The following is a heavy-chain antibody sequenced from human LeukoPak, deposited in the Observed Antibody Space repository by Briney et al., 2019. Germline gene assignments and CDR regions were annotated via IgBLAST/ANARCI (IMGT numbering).Heavy chain of an antibody. CDR1: GVSISPYW. Sequence: PSETLSLTCAVSGVSISPYWWSWVRQTPGKGLEWIGEILHSGRTNYNPSLKSRVTISVDKSKNQFSLKVSSMTAADTAVYYCAKVIVGAGFDFWGQGALVTVSS. V-gene: IGHV4-4*02. CDR3: AKVIVGAGFDF. J-gene: IGHJ4*02. CDR2: ILHSGRT. D-gene: IGHD1-26*01.